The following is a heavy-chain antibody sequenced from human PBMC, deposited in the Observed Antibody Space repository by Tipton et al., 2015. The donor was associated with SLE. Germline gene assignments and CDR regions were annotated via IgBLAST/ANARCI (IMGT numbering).Heavy chain of an antibody. J-gene: IGHJ4*02. V-gene: IGHV4-39*06. Sequence: LRLSCTVSGGSISSSTYYWGWIRQPPGKGLEWVGSIYYTGTTYYTPSLKSRVTISVDTSKNQFALRLRSVTAADTAVYYCARPDYCAGGTCYLDWGQGILVTVSS. CDR3: ARPDYCAGGTCYLD. CDR2: IYYTGTT. D-gene: IGHD2-8*02. CDR1: GGSISSSTYY.